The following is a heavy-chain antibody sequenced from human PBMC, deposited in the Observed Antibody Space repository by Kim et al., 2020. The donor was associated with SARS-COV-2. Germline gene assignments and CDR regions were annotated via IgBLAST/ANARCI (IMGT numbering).Heavy chain of an antibody. V-gene: IGHV4-31*03. J-gene: IGHJ4*02. CDR3: ARGQGLITMIVVVVGAFDF. CDR2: IYYSGST. CDR1: GFSISSGGYY. Sequence: SETLSLTCTVSGFSISSGGYYWSWIRQHPGKGLEWIVYIYYSGSTYYNPSLKSRVTISVDTSKNQFSLKLSSVTAADTAVYYCARGQGLITMIVVVVGAFDFWGQGTLVTVSS. D-gene: IGHD3-22*01.